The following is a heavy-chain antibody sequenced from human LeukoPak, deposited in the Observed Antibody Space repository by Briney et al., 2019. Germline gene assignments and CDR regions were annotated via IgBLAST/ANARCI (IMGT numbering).Heavy chain of an antibody. CDR3: ARLGRVATDY. V-gene: IGHV4-39*01. J-gene: IGHJ4*02. D-gene: IGHD2-15*01. CDR2: IYYSGST. Sequence: KSSETLSLTCTVSGGSISSSSYYWGWIRQPPGKGLEWIGSIYYSGSTYYNPSLKSRVTISVDTSKNQFSLKLSSVTAADTAVYYCARLGRVATDYWGQGTLVTVSS. CDR1: GGSISSSSYY.